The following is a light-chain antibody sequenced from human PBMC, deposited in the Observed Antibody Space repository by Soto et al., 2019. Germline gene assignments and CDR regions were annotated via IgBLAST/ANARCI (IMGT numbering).Light chain of an antibody. Sequence: DIQMTQSPSALSASVGDRVTITCRASQSISRWLAWYQQKPGKAPKLMIYDVSSLEGGVPSRFSGSGSGTDFTLTISRLQPDDSATYYCQQYASYWTFGQGTKVEIE. CDR1: QSISRW. CDR3: QQYASYWT. J-gene: IGKJ1*01. CDR2: DVS. V-gene: IGKV1-5*01.